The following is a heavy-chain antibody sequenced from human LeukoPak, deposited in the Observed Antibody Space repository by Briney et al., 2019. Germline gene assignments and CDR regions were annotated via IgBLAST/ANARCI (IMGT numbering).Heavy chain of an antibody. V-gene: IGHV3-30*02. J-gene: IGHJ5*02. CDR1: GFTFSSYG. CDR2: IRYDGSNK. D-gene: IGHD1-26*01. CDR3: AKGRYSGSYHWFDP. Sequence: GGSLRLSCAASGFTFSSYGMHWVRQAPGKGLEWVAFIRYDGSNKYYADSVKGRFTISRDNSKNTLYLQMNSLRAEDTAVYYCAKGRYSGSYHWFDPWGQGTLVTVSS.